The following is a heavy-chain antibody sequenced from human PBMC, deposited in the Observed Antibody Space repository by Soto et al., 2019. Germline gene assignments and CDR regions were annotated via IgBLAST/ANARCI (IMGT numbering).Heavy chain of an antibody. CDR3: ARDGSITIFGVVIRLDGMDV. V-gene: IGHV1-18*04. CDR1: GYTFTSYG. CDR2: ISAYNGNT. Sequence: ASVKVSCKASGYTFTSYGISWLRQAPGQGLEWMGWISAYNGNTNYAQKLQGRVTMTTDTSTSTAYMELRSLRSDDTAVYYCARDGSITIFGVVIRLDGMDVWGQGTTVTVSS. D-gene: IGHD3-3*01. J-gene: IGHJ6*02.